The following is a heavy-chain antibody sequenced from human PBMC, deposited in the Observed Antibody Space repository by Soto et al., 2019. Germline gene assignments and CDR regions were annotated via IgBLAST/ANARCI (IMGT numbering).Heavy chain of an antibody. Sequence: PGGSLRLSCAASGFTFSSYEMNWVRQAPGKGLEWVSYISSSGSTIYYADSVKGRFTISRDNATNSLYLQMNSLRGEDTAVYYCAITRSSWYSYWGQGTLVTVSS. CDR3: AITRSSWYSY. J-gene: IGHJ4*02. CDR2: ISSSGSTI. V-gene: IGHV3-48*03. CDR1: GFTFSSYE. D-gene: IGHD6-13*01.